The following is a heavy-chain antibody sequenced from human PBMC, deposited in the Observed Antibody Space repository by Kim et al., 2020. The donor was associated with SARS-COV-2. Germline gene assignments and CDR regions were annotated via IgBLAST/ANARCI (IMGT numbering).Heavy chain of an antibody. Sequence: SETLSLTCTVSGGSISSYYWSWIRQPPGKGLEWIGYIYYSGSTNYNPSLKSRVTISVDTSKNQFSLKLSSVTAADTAVYYCARTYYYGSGSYYKGDNWFDPWGQGTLVTVSS. J-gene: IGHJ5*02. CDR2: IYYSGST. D-gene: IGHD3-10*01. V-gene: IGHV4-59*01. CDR3: ARTYYYGSGSYYKGDNWFDP. CDR1: GGSISSYY.